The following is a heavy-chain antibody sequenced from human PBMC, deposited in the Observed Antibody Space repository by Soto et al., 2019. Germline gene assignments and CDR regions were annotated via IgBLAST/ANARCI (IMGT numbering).Heavy chain of an antibody. Sequence: GGSLRLSCAASGFTFSSYAMSWVRQAPGKGLEWVSAISGSGGSTYYADSVKGRFTISRDNSKNTLYLQMNSLRAEDMAVYYCAKAELLWFGEYHYGMDVWGQGTTVTVSS. CDR1: GFTFSSYA. CDR2: ISGSGGST. D-gene: IGHD3-10*01. V-gene: IGHV3-23*01. J-gene: IGHJ6*02. CDR3: AKAELLWFGEYHYGMDV.